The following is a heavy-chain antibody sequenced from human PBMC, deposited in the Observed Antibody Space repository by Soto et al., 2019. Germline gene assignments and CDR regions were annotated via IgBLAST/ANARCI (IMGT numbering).Heavy chain of an antibody. Sequence: GGSLRLSCAASGYTFSTHAMSWVRQAPGKGLEWVSGISGSGDITYYADSVKGRFTISRDNPKNTLNLQMNSLKTEDTAVYYCTTVEYYDFWSGYYTKYYYYYMDVWGKGTTVTVSS. V-gene: IGHV3-23*01. CDR3: TTVEYYDFWSGYYTKYYYYYMDV. D-gene: IGHD3-3*01. CDR2: ISGSGDIT. J-gene: IGHJ6*03. CDR1: GYTFSTHA.